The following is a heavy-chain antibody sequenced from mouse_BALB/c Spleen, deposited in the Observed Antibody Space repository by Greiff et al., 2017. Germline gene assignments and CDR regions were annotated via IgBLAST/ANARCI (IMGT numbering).Heavy chain of an antibody. V-gene: IGHV2-4-1*01. CDR2: IWSGGST. CDR3: AISRSEFDDGYYGRFDY. J-gene: IGHJ2*01. Sequence: VMLVESGPGLVQPSQCLSITCTVSGFSFTSYGVHWVRQSPGKGLEWLGVIWSGGSTDYTAAFISRLSISTDNSKSQVFFKMISLQADDTAIYYCAISRSEFDDGYYGRFDYWGQGTTLTVSA. D-gene: IGHD2-3*01. CDR1: GFSFTSYG.